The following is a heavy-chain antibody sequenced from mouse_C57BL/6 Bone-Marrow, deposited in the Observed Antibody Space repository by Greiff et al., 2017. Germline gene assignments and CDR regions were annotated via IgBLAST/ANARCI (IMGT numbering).Heavy chain of an antibody. CDR3: ARKGKSY. CDR2: IYPGSGST. J-gene: IGHJ2*01. Sequence: QVQLQQPGAELVKPGASVKMSCKASGYTFTSYWITWVKQRPGQGLEWIGFIYPGSGSTTYNEKFKSKATLTIDTSSSPAYMELGSLTCEKSAVYYSARKGKSYWGQGTTLTVSS. V-gene: IGHV1-55*01. CDR1: GYTFTSYW. D-gene: IGHD2-1*01.